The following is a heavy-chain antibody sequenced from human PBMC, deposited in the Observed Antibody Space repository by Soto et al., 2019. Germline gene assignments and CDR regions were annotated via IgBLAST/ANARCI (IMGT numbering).Heavy chain of an antibody. CDR2: TFISGKS. CDR3: ARHARYSDLDD. CDR1: GVSVSDFF. V-gene: IGHV4-4*07. Sequence: PSETLSLTCAVSGVSVSDFFWAWIRQPAGKGLEWLGRTFISGKSNYNPSVESRVIMSVDMSKNQVSLLLRSTTAADTAVYYCARHARYSDLDDWGQGIPVTVSS. J-gene: IGHJ4*02. D-gene: IGHD5-18*01.